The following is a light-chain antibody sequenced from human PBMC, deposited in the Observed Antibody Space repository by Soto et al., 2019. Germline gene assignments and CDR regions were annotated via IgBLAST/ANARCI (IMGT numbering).Light chain of an antibody. Sequence: DIQMTQSPSFVSASVGDTVSITCRASQRISTWLAWYQQKPGKAPKLLIHAASTLQSGVPSRFSGSGSGTDFTLTISCPQSEDFATYYCQQYYSYPLFGGGTKVDI. V-gene: IGKV1-12*01. J-gene: IGKJ4*01. CDR3: QQYYSYPL. CDR2: AAS. CDR1: QRISTW.